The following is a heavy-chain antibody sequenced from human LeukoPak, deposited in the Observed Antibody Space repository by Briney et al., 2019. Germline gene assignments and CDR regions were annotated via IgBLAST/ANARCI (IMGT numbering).Heavy chain of an antibody. Sequence: PGGSLRLSCAASGFRFSDAAMTWVRQAPGKGPEWVSLIGSVGHSTYYGDSVKGRFTISRDNSKNTLSLQMNSLRVEDTAMYYCAKDIELSILGLGTMVTVSS. CDR2: IGSVGHST. J-gene: IGHJ3*02. CDR3: AKDIELSI. D-gene: IGHD3-16*02. CDR1: GFRFSDAA. V-gene: IGHV3-23*01.